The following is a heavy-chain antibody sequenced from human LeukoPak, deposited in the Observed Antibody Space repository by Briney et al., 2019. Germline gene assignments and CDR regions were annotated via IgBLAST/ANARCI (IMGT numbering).Heavy chain of an antibody. CDR2: IYYSGSI. CDR1: GGSISSSSYY. CDR3: ARRAEGIGESYYYYYMDV. Sequence: SETLSLTCTVSGGSISSSSYYWGWLRQPPGKGLEWIGSIYYSGSIYYNPSLKSRVTISVDTSKNQFSLKLSSVTAADTAVYYCARRAEGIGESYYYYYMDVWGKGTTVTISS. J-gene: IGHJ6*03. D-gene: IGHD3-10*01. V-gene: IGHV4-39*01.